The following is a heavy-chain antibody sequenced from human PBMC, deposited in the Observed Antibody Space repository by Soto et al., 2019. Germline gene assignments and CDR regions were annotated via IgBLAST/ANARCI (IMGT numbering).Heavy chain of an antibody. V-gene: IGHV4-30-2*01. J-gene: IGHJ4*02. CDR3: ARRPPGGTAIFDY. Sequence: SETLSLTCAVSGGSISSGGYSWSWIRQPPGKGLEWIGYIYHSGSTYYNPSLKSRVTISVDRSKNQFSLKLSSVTAADTAVYYCARRPPGGTAIFDYWGQGTLVTVSS. CDR2: IYHSGST. CDR1: GGSISSGGYS. D-gene: IGHD1-7*01.